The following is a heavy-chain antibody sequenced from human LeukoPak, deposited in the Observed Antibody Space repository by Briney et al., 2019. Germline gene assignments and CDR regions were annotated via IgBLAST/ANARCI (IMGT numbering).Heavy chain of an antibody. CDR1: GFTFSDYY. D-gene: IGHD3-22*01. CDR3: ARAHKKSVTMIVRNKRPFDY. CDR2: ISSSGSTI. J-gene: IGHJ4*02. V-gene: IGHV3-11*04. Sequence: GGSLRLSCAASGFTFSDYYMSWLRQAPGKGLEWVSYISSSGSTIYYADSVKGRFTISRDNAKNSLYLQMNSLRAEDTAVYYCARAHKKSVTMIVRNKRPFDYWGQGTLVTVSS.